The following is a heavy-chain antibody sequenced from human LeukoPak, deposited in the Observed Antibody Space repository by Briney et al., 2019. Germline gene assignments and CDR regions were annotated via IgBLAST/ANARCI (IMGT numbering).Heavy chain of an antibody. CDR1: GGSFSGYY. CDR3: ARGRDYYDSSGKTHRKKDAFDI. Sequence: PSETLSLTGAVYGGSFSGYYWSWIRQPPGKGLEWIGEINHSGSTNYNPSLESRVTISVDTSKNQFSLKLSSVTAADTAVYYCARGRDYYDSSGKTHRKKDAFDIWGQGTMVTVSS. V-gene: IGHV4-34*01. J-gene: IGHJ3*02. CDR2: INHSGST. D-gene: IGHD3-22*01.